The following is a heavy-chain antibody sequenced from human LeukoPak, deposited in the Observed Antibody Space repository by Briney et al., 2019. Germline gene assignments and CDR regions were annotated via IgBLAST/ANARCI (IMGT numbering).Heavy chain of an antibody. CDR3: ARLNSGYDIRFDY. V-gene: IGHV4-61*01. D-gene: IGHD5-12*01. J-gene: IGHJ4*01. CDR2: IYCSGST. CDR1: GGSVSSGSYY. Sequence: KSSETLSLTCTVSGGSVSSGSYYWSWIRQPQGKGLEWGGYIYCSGSTNYNPALKSRVTISVDTYKNQFSLKLSSVTATDTAVYYCARLNSGYDIRFDYWGQGTLVTVSS.